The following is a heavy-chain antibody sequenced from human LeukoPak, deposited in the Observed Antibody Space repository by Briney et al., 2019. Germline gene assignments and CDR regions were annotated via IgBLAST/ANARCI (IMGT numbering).Heavy chain of an antibody. CDR1: GGSFSGYY. CDR2: IDHSGST. J-gene: IGHJ5*02. CDR3: ARGQLVVVPAASFGYNWFDP. V-gene: IGHV4-34*01. Sequence: SETLSLTCAVYGGSFSGYYWSWIRQPPGKGLEWIGEIDHSGSTNYNPSLKSRVTISVDTSKNQFSLKLSSVTAADTAVYYCARGQLVVVPAASFGYNWFDPWGQGNLVTVSS. D-gene: IGHD2-2*01.